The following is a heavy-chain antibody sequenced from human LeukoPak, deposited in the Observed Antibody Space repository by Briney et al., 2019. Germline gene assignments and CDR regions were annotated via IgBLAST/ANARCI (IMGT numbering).Heavy chain of an antibody. J-gene: IGHJ4*02. CDR1: GFTFSSYG. V-gene: IGHV3-30*18. CDR3: AKDQEGHYYDSSGYPSSFDY. Sequence: GGSLRLSCAASGFTFSSYGMHWVRQAPGKGLEWGAVISYDGSNKYYADSVKGRFTISRDNSKNTLYLQMNSLRAEDTAVYYCAKDQEGHYYDSSGYPSSFDYWGQGTLVTVSS. CDR2: ISYDGSNK. D-gene: IGHD3-22*01.